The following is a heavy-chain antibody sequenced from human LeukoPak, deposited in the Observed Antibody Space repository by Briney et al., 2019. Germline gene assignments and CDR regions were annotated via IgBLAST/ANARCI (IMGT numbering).Heavy chain of an antibody. V-gene: IGHV1-2*02. CDR1: GYTFTGYY. J-gene: IGHJ4*02. CDR3: ARVDDRGHYYDSSGPRKLFDY. D-gene: IGHD3-22*01. Sequence: GASVKVSCKASGYTFTGYYMHWVRQAPGQGLEWMGWINPNSGGTNYAQKFQGRVTMTRDTFISTAYMELSRLRSDDTAVYYCARVDDRGHYYDSSGPRKLFDYWGQGTLVTVSS. CDR2: INPNSGGT.